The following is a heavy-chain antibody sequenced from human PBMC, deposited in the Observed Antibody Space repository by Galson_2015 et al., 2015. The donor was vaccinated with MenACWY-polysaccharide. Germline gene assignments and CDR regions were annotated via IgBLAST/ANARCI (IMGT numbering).Heavy chain of an antibody. Sequence: SVKVSCKASGYTFTSYDINWVRQATGQGLEWMGWMNPNSGNTGYAQKFQGGVTMTRNTSISTAYMELSSLRSEDTAVYYCARGVRAHYDSSGLYPGDYYYYGMDVWGQGTTVTVSS. D-gene: IGHD3-22*01. CDR1: GYTFTSYD. J-gene: IGHJ6*02. V-gene: IGHV1-8*01. CDR3: ARGVRAHYDSSGLYPGDYYYYGMDV. CDR2: MNPNSGNT.